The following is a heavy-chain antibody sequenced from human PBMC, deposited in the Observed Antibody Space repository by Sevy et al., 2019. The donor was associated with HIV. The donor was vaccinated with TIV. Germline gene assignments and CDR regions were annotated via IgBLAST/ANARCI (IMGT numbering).Heavy chain of an antibody. D-gene: IGHD6-13*01. CDR1: GFSFHAYW. J-gene: IGHJ4*02. V-gene: IGHV3-7*01. CDR2: INQDGSTN. Sequence: GGSLRLSCAGSGFSFHAYWMHWVRQAPGKGLEWLANINQDGSTNYYADSVKGRFTISRVNAKNLVYLQMNSLRPEDTGLYYCARAIAAAAGFWGQGTLVTVSS. CDR3: ARAIAAAAGF.